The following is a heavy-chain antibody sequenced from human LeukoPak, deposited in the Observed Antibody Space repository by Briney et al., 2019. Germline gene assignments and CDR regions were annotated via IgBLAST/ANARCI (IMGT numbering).Heavy chain of an antibody. V-gene: IGHV4-39*01. Sequence: SETLSLTCTVSGGSISSSSYYWGWIRQPPGKGLEWIGSIYYSGSTYYNPSLKSRVTISVDTSKNQFSLKLSSVTAADTAVYYCARLILLWFGEPIPNYFDYWGQGTLVTVSS. CDR1: GGSISSSSYY. CDR2: IYYSGST. D-gene: IGHD3-10*01. CDR3: ARLILLWFGEPIPNYFDY. J-gene: IGHJ4*02.